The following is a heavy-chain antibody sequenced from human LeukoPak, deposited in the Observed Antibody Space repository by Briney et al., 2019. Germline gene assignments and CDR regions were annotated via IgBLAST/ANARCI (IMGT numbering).Heavy chain of an antibody. J-gene: IGHJ4*02. CDR1: DDSISDYY. Sequence: SETLSLTCTVSDDSISDYYRGWIRQPPGKGLEWIGYFYNSGRSTYNPTLKSRVTISADTSKNHFSLKLNSVTTADTAVYYCTRGAGWLIDYWGQGILVTVSS. V-gene: IGHV4-59*01. CDR2: FYNSGRS. CDR3: TRGAGWLIDY. D-gene: IGHD3-16*01.